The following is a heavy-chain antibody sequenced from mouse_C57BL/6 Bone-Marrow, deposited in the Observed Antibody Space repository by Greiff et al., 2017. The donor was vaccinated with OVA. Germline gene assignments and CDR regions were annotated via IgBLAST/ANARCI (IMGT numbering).Heavy chain of an antibody. CDR2: IDPNSGGT. CDR3: ARGNLYGSSPGFAY. J-gene: IGHJ3*01. CDR1: GYTFTSYW. D-gene: IGHD1-1*01. Sequence: QVQLKQPGAELVKPGASVKLSCKASGYTFTSYWMHWVKQRPGRGLEWIGRIDPNSGGTKYNEKFKSKATLTVDKPSSTAYMQLSSLTSEDSAVYYCARGNLYGSSPGFAYWGQGTLGTVSA. V-gene: IGHV1-72*01.